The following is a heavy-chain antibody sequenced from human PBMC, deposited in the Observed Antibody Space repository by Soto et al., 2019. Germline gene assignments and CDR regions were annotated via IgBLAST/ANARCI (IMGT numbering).Heavy chain of an antibody. J-gene: IGHJ4*02. CDR1: GSPFATFA. Sequence: EVQLLESGGGLVQPGGPLSLPSQPPGSPFATFALTGAAKPPGRGREWVSGIYTSGDPKYADSVQGRFTISRDDSKNTVYLQMNSLRAEDTAVYYCTRDWERDPEAFFDYWGQGTLVTVSS. CDR3: TRDWERDPEAFFDY. V-gene: IGHV3-23*05. CDR2: IYTSGDP. D-gene: IGHD3-3*02.